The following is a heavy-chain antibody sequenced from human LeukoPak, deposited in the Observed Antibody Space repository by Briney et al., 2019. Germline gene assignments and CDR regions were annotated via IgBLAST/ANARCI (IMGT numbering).Heavy chain of an antibody. CDR1: GYTLTGYY. CDR2: INPNSGGT. V-gene: IGHV1-2*02. Sequence: ASVKVSCKASGYTLTGYYMHWVRQAPGQGLEWLGWINPNSGGTNYAQKFQGRVTMTRDTSISTAYMELSRLRSDDTAVYYCAREGLTAAGTGDDGFDGWGQGTMVTVSS. D-gene: IGHD6-13*01. CDR3: AREGLTAAGTGDDGFDG. J-gene: IGHJ3*01.